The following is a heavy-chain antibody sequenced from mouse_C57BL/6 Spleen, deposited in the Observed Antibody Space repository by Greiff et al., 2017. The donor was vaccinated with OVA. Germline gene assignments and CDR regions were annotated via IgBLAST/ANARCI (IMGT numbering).Heavy chain of an antibody. CDR2: IRNKANGYTT. CDR3: ARSPHYYGSSYFDY. CDR1: GFTFTDYY. V-gene: IGHV7-3*01. D-gene: IGHD1-1*01. J-gene: IGHJ2*01. Sequence: DVKLVESGGGLVQPGGSLSLSCAASGFTFTDYYMSWVRQPPGKALEWLGFIRNKANGYTTEYSASVKGRFTISRDNSQSILYLQMNALRAEDSATYYCARSPHYYGSSYFDYWGQGTTLTVSS.